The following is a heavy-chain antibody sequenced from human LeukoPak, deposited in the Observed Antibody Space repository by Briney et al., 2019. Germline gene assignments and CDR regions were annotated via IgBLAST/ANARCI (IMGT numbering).Heavy chain of an antibody. CDR2: IYYSGST. D-gene: IGHD3-3*01. CDR1: GGSISSYY. V-gene: IGHV4-59*12. J-gene: IGHJ4*02. CDR3: ARELKIYDSSGPYFDY. Sequence: PSETLSLTCTVSGGSISSYYWSWVRQPPGKGLEWIGYIYYSGSTYYNPSLKSRVTISVDTSKNQFSLKLSSVTAADTAVYYCARELKIYDSSGPYFDYWGQGTLVTVSS.